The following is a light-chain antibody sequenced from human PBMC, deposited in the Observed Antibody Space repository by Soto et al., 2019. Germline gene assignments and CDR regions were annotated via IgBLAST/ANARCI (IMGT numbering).Light chain of an antibody. CDR3: QQSYSSPPT. V-gene: IGKV1-39*01. J-gene: IGKJ1*01. Sequence: DVHMTHSPSTLSASVVDLVTIPFRASQSISKHLAWYQLRPGKAPRLLIFAASSLQSGVPSRFSGSRSGPDFTLTISSLQPEDFATYYCQQSYSSPPTFGQGTKVDNK. CDR2: AAS. CDR1: QSISKH.